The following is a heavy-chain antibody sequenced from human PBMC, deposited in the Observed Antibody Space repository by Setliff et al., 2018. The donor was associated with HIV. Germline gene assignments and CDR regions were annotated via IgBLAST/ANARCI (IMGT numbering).Heavy chain of an antibody. CDR2: IYYSGGT. Sequence: TSETLSLTCTVSGGSISSGGYYWSWIRQHPGKGLEWIGYIYYSGGTYYNPSLKSRVTISVDTSKNQFSLKLSSVTAADTAVYYCARVPTNPDFYYSYMDVGGKGTTVTVSS. J-gene: IGHJ6*03. CDR1: GGSISSGGYY. V-gene: IGHV4-31*03. CDR3: ARVPTNPDFYYSYMDV.